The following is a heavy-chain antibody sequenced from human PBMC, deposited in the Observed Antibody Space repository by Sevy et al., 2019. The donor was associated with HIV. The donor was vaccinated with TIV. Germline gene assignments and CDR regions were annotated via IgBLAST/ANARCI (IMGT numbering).Heavy chain of an antibody. CDR1: GVTFSSYG. Sequence: GGSLRLSCAASGVTFSSYGIHRVRKAPGKGLEWVAVISYDGSKKNHAESMKGPLTISRDNSKNTLYREMSSLRPDDTSVYYFARSSGLYGYYYAMDVWGQGTTVTVSS. CDR2: ISYDGSKK. J-gene: IGHJ6*02. V-gene: IGHV3-30*03. D-gene: IGHD3-3*01. CDR3: ARSSGLYGYYYAMDV.